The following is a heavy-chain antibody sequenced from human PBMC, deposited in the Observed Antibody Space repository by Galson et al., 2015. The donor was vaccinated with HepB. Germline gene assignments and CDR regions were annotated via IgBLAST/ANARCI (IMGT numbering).Heavy chain of an antibody. V-gene: IGHV3-15*01. CDR2: IKDITDGVTT. Sequence: SLRLSCAASGFTFSKAWMSWVRQTPGKGLEWVGRIKDITDGVTTDYAAPVKGRLTVSRDDSINTLYLHMNSLQTEDTAVYYCTTVDWTYKRSGYFDFWGQGTLVTVSS. CDR3: TTVDWTYKRSGYFDF. D-gene: IGHD1-7*01. CDR1: GFTFSKAW. J-gene: IGHJ4*02.